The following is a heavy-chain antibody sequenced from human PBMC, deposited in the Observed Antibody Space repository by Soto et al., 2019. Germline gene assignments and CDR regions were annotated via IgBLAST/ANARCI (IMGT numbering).Heavy chain of an antibody. CDR1: GFTFSSYG. Sequence: QVQLVESGGGVVQPGRSLRLSCAASGFTFSSYGMHWVRQAPGKGLEWVAVISYDGSNKYYADSVKGRFTISRDNSKNTLYRQMYSLRAEDTAVYYCAKDGSGWYSVYYYGMDVWGQGTTVTVSS. D-gene: IGHD6-19*01. CDR3: AKDGSGWYSVYYYGMDV. V-gene: IGHV3-30*18. CDR2: ISYDGSNK. J-gene: IGHJ6*02.